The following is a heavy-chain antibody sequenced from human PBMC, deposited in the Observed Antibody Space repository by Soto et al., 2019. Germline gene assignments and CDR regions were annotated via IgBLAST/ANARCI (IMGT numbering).Heavy chain of an antibody. CDR2: ISDSGRST. V-gene: IGHV3-23*01. D-gene: IGHD3-22*01. CDR1: GFTFTSYA. J-gene: IGHJ4*02. CDR3: AKAHDSSGYYYVDY. Sequence: PGGSLRLSCAASGFTFTSYAMSWVRQAPGKGLEWASGISDSGRSTYYADSVKGRFTISRDNSKKTLYLQMNSLRAEDTALYFCAKAHDSSGYYYVDYWGQGTQVTVS.